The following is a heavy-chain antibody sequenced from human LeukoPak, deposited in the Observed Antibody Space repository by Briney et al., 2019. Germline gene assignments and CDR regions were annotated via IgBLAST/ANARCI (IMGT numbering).Heavy chain of an antibody. J-gene: IGHJ4*02. CDR1: RGSLSSYY. CDR3: ARASYSYDISGWVPFDY. CDR2: LYDSGST. Sequence: SGSLSLTCTVSRGSLSSYYWSWLRQPPGKGVGRVGDLYDSGSTNYNPSLKNGVTISGDTSENQFSLRLSSVTAADTAVYYCARASYSYDISGWVPFDYWGQGTLVTVSS. V-gene: IGHV4-59*08. D-gene: IGHD3-22*01.